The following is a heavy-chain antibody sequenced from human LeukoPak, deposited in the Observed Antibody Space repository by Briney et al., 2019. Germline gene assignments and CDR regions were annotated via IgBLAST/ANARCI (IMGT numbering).Heavy chain of an antibody. Sequence: SVKVSCKASGGTFSSYAISWVRQAPGQGLEWMGGIIPIFGTANYAQKFQGRVTITADESTSTAYMELSSLRSEDTAVYYCARGDPGIAAAGTRNEWFDPWGQGTLVTVSS. J-gene: IGHJ5*02. CDR3: ARGDPGIAAAGTRNEWFDP. V-gene: IGHV1-69*13. CDR1: GGTFSSYA. CDR2: IIPIFGTA. D-gene: IGHD6-13*01.